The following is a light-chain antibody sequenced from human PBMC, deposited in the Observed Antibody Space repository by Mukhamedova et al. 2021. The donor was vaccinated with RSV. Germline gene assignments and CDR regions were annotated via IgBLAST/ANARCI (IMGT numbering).Light chain of an antibody. CDR2: GAS. Sequence: GERATLSCRASQSVSSNLAWYQQKPGQAPRLLIYGASTRATGIPARFSGSGSGTKFTPTISSLQSEDFAVYYCQQYNNWPPLTFG. CDR3: QQYNNWPPLT. J-gene: IGKJ4*01. CDR1: QSVSSN. V-gene: IGKV3-15*01.